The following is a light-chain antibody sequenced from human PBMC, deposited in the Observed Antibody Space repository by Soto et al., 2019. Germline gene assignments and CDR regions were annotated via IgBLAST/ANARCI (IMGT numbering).Light chain of an antibody. CDR1: QDIRKS. J-gene: IGKJ5*01. Sequence: DIQMTQSPYSLSISLGDRVTITCQASQDIRKSLNWYQQKPGKAPKLLIYKTSYLETGVSSRFSGSGSGTEFTLTISSLQAEDSATYYCQQYSSLPVTYGQGTRLQIK. CDR2: KTS. CDR3: QQYSSLPVT. V-gene: IGKV1-33*01.